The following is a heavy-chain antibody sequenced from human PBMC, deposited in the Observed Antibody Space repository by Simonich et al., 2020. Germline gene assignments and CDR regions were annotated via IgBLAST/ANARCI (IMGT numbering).Heavy chain of an antibody. V-gene: IGHV4-34*01. CDR2: INHSGST. CDR1: WGSCSGYS. J-gene: IGHJ5*02. CDR3: ARCGLVNYDILTGYHNWFDP. D-gene: IGHD3-9*01. Sequence: QVQQQRWGAGLLMPSEKLSLTRAVYWGSCSGYSWSWSRQPPGKGLEGVGEINHSGSTNYNQSLKSRVTISVDTSKNQFSLKLSSVTAADTAVYYCARCGLVNYDILTGYHNWFDPWGQGTLVTVSS.